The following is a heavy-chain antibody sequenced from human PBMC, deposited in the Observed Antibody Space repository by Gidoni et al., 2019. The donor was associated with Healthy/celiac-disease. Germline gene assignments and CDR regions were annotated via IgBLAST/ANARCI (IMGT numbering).Heavy chain of an antibody. D-gene: IGHD5-12*01. CDR3: ARDRSDYSGGWFDP. J-gene: IGHJ5*02. CDR1: GFTFSSYS. Sequence: EVQLVESGGGLVKPGGSLRLSCAASGFTFSSYSMNWVRQAPGKGLEWVSSISSSSSYIYYADSVKGRFTISRDNAKNSLYLQMNSLRAEDTAVYYCARDRSDYSGGWFDPWGQGTLVTVSS. V-gene: IGHV3-21*01. CDR2: ISSSSSYI.